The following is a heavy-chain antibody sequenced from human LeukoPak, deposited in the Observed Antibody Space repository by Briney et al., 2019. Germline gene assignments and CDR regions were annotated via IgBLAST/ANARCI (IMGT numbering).Heavy chain of an antibody. Sequence: SETLSLTCAVYGGSLSGYYWSWIRKPPGKGLEWIGEINHSGSTNYNPSLKSRVTISVDTSKNQFSLKLSSVTAADTAVYYCARGLWIQLWLPRYAFDIWGQGTMVTVSS. CDR3: ARGLWIQLWLPRYAFDI. D-gene: IGHD5-18*01. CDR1: GGSLSGYY. CDR2: INHSGST. V-gene: IGHV4-34*01. J-gene: IGHJ3*02.